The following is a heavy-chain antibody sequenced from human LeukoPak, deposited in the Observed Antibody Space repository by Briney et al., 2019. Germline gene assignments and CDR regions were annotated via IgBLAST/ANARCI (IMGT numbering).Heavy chain of an antibody. CDR2: IYPGDSDT. V-gene: IGHV5-51*01. J-gene: IGHJ4*02. CDR3: ARQDGSGTYYFDY. Sequence: GESLKISFKGSGYSFTFYWIAWVRQMPGKGLEWMGIIYPGDSDTRYSPSFQGQVTISVDKSISTAYLQWSSLKASDTAIYYCARQDGSGTYYFDYWGQGTLVTVSS. CDR1: GYSFTFYW. D-gene: IGHD3-10*01.